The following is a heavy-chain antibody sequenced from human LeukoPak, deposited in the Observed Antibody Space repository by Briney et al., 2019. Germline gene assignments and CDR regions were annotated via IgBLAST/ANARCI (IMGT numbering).Heavy chain of an antibody. Sequence: GGSLRLYYAASGLTFSSYAMSWVRQAPGKGLEWVSAISGSGGSTYYADPVKGRFTISRDNSKNTLYLQMNSLRAEDTAVYYCAKTVVTPGGGYWGQGTLVTVSS. D-gene: IGHD4-23*01. CDR1: GLTFSSYA. CDR2: ISGSGGST. V-gene: IGHV3-23*01. CDR3: AKTVVTPGGGY. J-gene: IGHJ4*02.